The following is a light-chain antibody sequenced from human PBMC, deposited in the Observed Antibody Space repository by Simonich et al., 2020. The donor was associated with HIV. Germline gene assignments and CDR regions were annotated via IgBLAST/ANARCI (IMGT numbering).Light chain of an antibody. V-gene: IGKV3-15*01. Sequence: EIVMTQSPATLSVSPGERAPLSCRARQSVSSNLAWYQQKPGQAPRLLIYSASPRATGIPAKFSGSWSGTEFTLTISSMQSEDIAVYYCQQYNNRPLTFGGGTKVEIK. J-gene: IGKJ4*01. CDR1: QSVSSN. CDR3: QQYNNRPLT. CDR2: SAS.